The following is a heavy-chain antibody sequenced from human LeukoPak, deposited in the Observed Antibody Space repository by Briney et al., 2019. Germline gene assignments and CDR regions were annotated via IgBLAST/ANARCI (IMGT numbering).Heavy chain of an antibody. CDR1: GFTFSSYW. Sequence: GGSLRPSCAAPGFTFSSYWMSWVRQAPGKGLEWVANIKQDGSEKYYVDSVKGRFTISRDNAKNSLYLQMNSLRAEDTAVYYCARQLRGGAFDIWGQGTMVTVSS. CDR3: ARQLRGGAFDI. CDR2: IKQDGSEK. D-gene: IGHD3-10*01. J-gene: IGHJ3*02. V-gene: IGHV3-7*01.